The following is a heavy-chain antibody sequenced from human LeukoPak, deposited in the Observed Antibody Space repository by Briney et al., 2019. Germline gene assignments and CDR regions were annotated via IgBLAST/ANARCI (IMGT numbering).Heavy chain of an antibody. CDR1: GFTFNNYW. D-gene: IGHD3-16*01. CDR2: INQDGSEK. V-gene: IGHV3-7*05. Sequence: GGSLRLSCAASGFTFNNYWMDWVRQTPGKGLEWVAKINQDGSEKRYVDSVKGRFTISRDTTKNSLYLQMNSLRAEDTAVYYCARGGTITWVEEYWGQGTLVTVSS. J-gene: IGHJ4*02. CDR3: ARGGTITWVEEY.